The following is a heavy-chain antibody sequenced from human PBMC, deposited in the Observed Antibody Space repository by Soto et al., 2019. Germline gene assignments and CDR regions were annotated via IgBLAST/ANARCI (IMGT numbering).Heavy chain of an antibody. CDR1: GYTFTGYY. V-gene: IGHV1-2*04. CDR2: INPNSGGT. D-gene: IGHD7-27*01. Sequence: ASVKVSCKASGYTFTGYYMHWVRQAPGQGLEWMGWINPNSGGTNYAQKFQGWVTMTRDTSISTAYMELSRLRADDTAVSYCARGGHVTGEIIPYYMDFWGKGTTVTVSS. CDR3: ARGGHVTGEIIPYYMDF. J-gene: IGHJ6*03.